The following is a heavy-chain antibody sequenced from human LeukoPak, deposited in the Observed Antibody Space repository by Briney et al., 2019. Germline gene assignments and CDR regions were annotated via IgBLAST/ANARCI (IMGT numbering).Heavy chain of an antibody. J-gene: IGHJ5*02. CDR3: ARRSSSWGNWFDP. D-gene: IGHD6-13*01. CDR1: GYSFTSYW. Sequence: GESLKISCKGSGYSFTSYWIGWVRQMPGKGLEWMGIIYPGDSDTRYSPSFQGQVTISADKSISTAYLQWSSLNASDTAMYYCARRSSSWGNWFDPWGQGTLVTVSS. V-gene: IGHV5-51*01. CDR2: IYPGDSDT.